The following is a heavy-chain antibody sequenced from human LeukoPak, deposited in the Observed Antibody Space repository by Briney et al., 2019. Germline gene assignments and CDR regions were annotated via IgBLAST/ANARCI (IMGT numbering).Heavy chain of an antibody. V-gene: IGHV4-4*07. D-gene: IGHD6-25*01. CDR3: ASPRIDNSSGDRGYYYYMDV. Sequence: PSETLSLTCTVSGGSISSYYWSWIRQPAGKGLEWIGRIYTSGSTNYNPSLKSRVTMSVDTSKNQFSLKLSSVTAADTAVYYRASPRIDNSSGDRGYYYYMDVWGKGTTVTVSS. CDR2: IYTSGST. J-gene: IGHJ6*03. CDR1: GGSISSYY.